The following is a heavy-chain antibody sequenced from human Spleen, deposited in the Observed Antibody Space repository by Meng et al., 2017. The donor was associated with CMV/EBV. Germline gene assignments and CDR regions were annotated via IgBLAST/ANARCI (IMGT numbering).Heavy chain of an antibody. CDR2: IGTISSYT. J-gene: IGHJ6*02. Sequence: GESLKISCAASGFSFSDYSVNWVRQAPGKGLGWVSSIGTISSYTYYADSVKGRFTISRDNAENSVVLQMNSLRAEDTAVYYCARDGGSMGGYYYGLDVWGQGTTVTVSS. CDR3: ARDGGSMGGYYYGLDV. CDR1: GFSFSDYS. D-gene: IGHD3-16*01. V-gene: IGHV3-21*01.